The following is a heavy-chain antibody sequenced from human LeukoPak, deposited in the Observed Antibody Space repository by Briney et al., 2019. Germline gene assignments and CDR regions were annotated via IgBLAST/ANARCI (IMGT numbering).Heavy chain of an antibody. J-gene: IGHJ6*03. CDR2: ISSSSSYI. CDR3: ARVVTSYYYYMDV. D-gene: IGHD5-18*01. Sequence: PGGSLRLSCAASGFTFSSYSMNWVRQAPGKGLEWVSSISSSSSYIYYADSVKGRFTISRDNAKNSLYLQMNSLRAEDTAVYYCARVVTSYYYYMDVWGKGTTVTVSS. CDR1: GFTFSSYS. V-gene: IGHV3-21*01.